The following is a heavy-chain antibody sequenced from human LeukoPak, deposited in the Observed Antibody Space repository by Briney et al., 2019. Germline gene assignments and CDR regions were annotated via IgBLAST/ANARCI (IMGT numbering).Heavy chain of an antibody. D-gene: IGHD3-16*01. Sequence: SETLSLSCTVSGYSISSGYYWGWIRQPPGKGLEWIGSIYHSGSTYYNPSLKSRVTISVDTSKNQFSLKLSSGTAADTAVYYCARDYAWGSYPNWFDPWGQGTLVTVSS. CDR3: ARDYAWGSYPNWFDP. J-gene: IGHJ5*02. CDR1: GYSISSGYY. V-gene: IGHV4-38-2*02. CDR2: IYHSGST.